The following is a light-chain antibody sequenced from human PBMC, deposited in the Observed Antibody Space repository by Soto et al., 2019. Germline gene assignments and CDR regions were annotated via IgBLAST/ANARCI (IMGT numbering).Light chain of an antibody. CDR1: QSISSW. J-gene: IGKJ1*01. CDR2: DAS. V-gene: IGKV1-5*01. CDR3: QQYNSYSPTWT. Sequence: DLQMTQSPSTLSASVGDRVTITCRASQSISSWLAWYQQKPGKAPKLLIYDASSLESGVPSRFSGSGAGTEFTLNISSLQADEFAAYICQQYNSYSPTWTFGQGTKVEIK.